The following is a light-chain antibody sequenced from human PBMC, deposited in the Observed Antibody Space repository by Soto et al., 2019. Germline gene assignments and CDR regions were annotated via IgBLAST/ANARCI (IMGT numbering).Light chain of an antibody. Sequence: EIVLTQSPGTLSLSPGERATLSCRASQSVSNNYLAWYQQKPGQAPRLVIYGASSRGTSIPDRFSASGSGTDFTLTISRLEPEDFAVYYCQQYISSPLTFGQGTKVDIK. J-gene: IGKJ1*01. CDR2: GAS. V-gene: IGKV3-20*01. CDR3: QQYISSPLT. CDR1: QSVSNNY.